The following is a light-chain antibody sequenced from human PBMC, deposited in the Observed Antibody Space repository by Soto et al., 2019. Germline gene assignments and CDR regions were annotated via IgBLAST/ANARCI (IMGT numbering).Light chain of an antibody. J-gene: IGKJ1*01. Sequence: IQMTQSASTVWASVGDRVTITGPASQSISIWLAWYQQKPGKATKLLIFDASNLESGVPSRFSGSGSGTEFTLTITTLPPDEFATYSCQLYNPNTWSFGQGTKVDIK. CDR1: QSISIW. V-gene: IGKV1-5*01. CDR3: QLYNPNTWS. CDR2: DAS.